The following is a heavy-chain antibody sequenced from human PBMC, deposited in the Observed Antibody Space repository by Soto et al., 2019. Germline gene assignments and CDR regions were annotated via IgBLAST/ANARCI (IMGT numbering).Heavy chain of an antibody. Sequence: QVQLEESGGGVVQPGRSLRLSCEASGFTFNTYSMHWVRQPPGKGLEWLAAISYDGTQKYYADSVKGRFIISRDNSKKTLYLEMNSLRAEDTVVYYCARAGGTTVTGLWHFDSWGQGTLVTVSS. CDR2: ISYDGTQK. CDR3: ARAGGTTVTGLWHFDS. V-gene: IGHV3-33*01. J-gene: IGHJ4*02. CDR1: GFTFNTYS. D-gene: IGHD4-17*01.